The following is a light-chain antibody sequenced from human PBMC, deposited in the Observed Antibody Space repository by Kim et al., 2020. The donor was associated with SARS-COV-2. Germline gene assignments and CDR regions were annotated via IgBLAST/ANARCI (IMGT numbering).Light chain of an antibody. Sequence: SASVGDRVTICCWASQIITTRLAWYQQTPGKAPELLIYESSKLESGAPSRFSGSGSGTDFSLTIGGLQPDDYATYYCQQYHSSPYTFGQGTKLEI. V-gene: IGKV1-5*03. CDR2: ESS. J-gene: IGKJ2*01. CDR3: QQYHSSPYT. CDR1: QIITTR.